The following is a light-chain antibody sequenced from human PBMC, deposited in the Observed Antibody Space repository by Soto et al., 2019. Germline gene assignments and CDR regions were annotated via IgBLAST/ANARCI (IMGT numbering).Light chain of an antibody. V-gene: IGLV3-1*01. CDR2: QDS. CDR1: KLGDKY. CDR3: QAWDSFVV. Sequence: SYELTQPPSVSVSPGQTASITCYGDKLGDKYACWYQQKPGQSPVLVIYQDSKRPSGIPERFSGSNSGNTATLTISGTQAMDEADYYCQAWDSFVVFGGGTKLTVL. J-gene: IGLJ2*01.